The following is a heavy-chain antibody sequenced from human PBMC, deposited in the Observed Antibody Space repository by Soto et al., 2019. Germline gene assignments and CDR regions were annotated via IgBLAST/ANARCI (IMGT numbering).Heavy chain of an antibody. J-gene: IGHJ4*02. CDR1: GYTFTSYY. D-gene: IGHD4-4*01. CDR3: ARLTTVTTGGYYFDY. Sequence: QVQLVQSGAEVKKPGASVKVSCKASGYTFTSYYMHWVRQAPGQGLEWMGIINPSGGSTSYAQKFQGRVTMTRDTSTSTVYMELSSLRSEDTAVYYCARLTTVTTGGYYFDYWGQGTLVTVSS. CDR2: INPSGGST. V-gene: IGHV1-46*01.